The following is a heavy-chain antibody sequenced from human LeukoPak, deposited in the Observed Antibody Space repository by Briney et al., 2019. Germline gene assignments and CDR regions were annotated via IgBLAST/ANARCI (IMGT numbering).Heavy chain of an antibody. CDR1: GGSISSYY. D-gene: IGHD2-21*02. J-gene: IGHJ5*02. Sequence: SETLSLTCTVSGGSISSYYWSWIRQPPGKGLEWIGYIYYSGSTNYNPSLKSRVTISVDTSKNQFSLKLGSVTAADTAVYYCARDLSSCGGDCYSDVSWFDPWGQGTLVTVSS. CDR3: ARDLSSCGGDCYSDVSWFDP. V-gene: IGHV4-59*01. CDR2: IYYSGST.